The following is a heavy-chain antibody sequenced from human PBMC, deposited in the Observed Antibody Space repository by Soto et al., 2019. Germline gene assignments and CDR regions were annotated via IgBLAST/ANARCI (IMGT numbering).Heavy chain of an antibody. D-gene: IGHD3-3*01. V-gene: IGHV3-23*01. Sequence: EVQLLESGGGLVQPGGSLRLSCAASGFTFSSYAMSWVRQAPGKGLEWVSAISGSGGSTYYADSVKGRFTISRDNSKTTLYLQMNSLRAEDTAVYYCAKGLYYYFWSGLDYWGQGTLVTVSS. CDR2: ISGSGGST. CDR3: AKGLYYYFWSGLDY. J-gene: IGHJ4*02. CDR1: GFTFSSYA.